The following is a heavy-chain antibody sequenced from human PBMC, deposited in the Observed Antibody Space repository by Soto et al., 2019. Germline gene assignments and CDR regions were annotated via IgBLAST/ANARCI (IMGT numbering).Heavy chain of an antibody. Sequence: PSETLSLTCNVSGGSIRSYYWNWIRQPPGKTLEWIGDVYYSGSANYNPSLKSRVTISVDMSKNQFFLKLNSVTAADTAVYYCARESMVRGPTPFDYWGQGTLVTVSS. V-gene: IGHV4-59*01. CDR3: ARESMVRGPTPFDY. CDR2: VYYSGSA. J-gene: IGHJ4*02. CDR1: GGSIRSYY. D-gene: IGHD3-10*01.